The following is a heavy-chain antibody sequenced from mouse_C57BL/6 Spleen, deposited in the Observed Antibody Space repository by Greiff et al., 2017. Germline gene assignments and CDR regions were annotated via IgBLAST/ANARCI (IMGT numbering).Heavy chain of an antibody. Sequence: VQLQQSGPELVKPGASVKISCKASGYTFTDYYMNWVKQSHGKSLEWIGDINPNNGGTRYNQKFKGKATLTVDKSSSTAYMELRSLTSEDSAVYYCARRDGYTWFAYWGQGTLVTVSA. CDR3: ARRDGYTWFAY. D-gene: IGHD2-3*01. CDR1: GYTFTDYY. V-gene: IGHV1-26*01. CDR2: INPNNGGT. J-gene: IGHJ3*01.